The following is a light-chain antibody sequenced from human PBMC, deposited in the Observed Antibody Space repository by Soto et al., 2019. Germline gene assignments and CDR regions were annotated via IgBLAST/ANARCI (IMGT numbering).Light chain of an antibody. J-gene: IGKJ1*01. CDR2: DAS. V-gene: IGKV1-5*01. CDR1: QSISSW. CDR3: QQYMSYPWT. Sequence: DIQMTQSPSSLSASVGDRVTITCRASQSISSWLAWYQQKQGKAPNFLIYDASNLERGVPSRFSGSGSGTELTITISSLQPDDFETYYCQQYMSYPWTFGQGTKVDIK.